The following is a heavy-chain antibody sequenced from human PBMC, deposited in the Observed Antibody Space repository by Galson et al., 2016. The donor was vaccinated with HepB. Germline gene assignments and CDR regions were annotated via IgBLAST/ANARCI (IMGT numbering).Heavy chain of an antibody. J-gene: IGHJ4*02. V-gene: IGHV3-48*04. CDR2: ISFSGSTV. CDR3: ARKGTSSWSIFDY. CDR1: GATFGSHS. D-gene: IGHD6-13*01. Sequence: SLRLSCAASGATFGSHSMHWVRQAPGKGLEWVSYISFSGSTVQYADSVKGRFTISRDNAKNSLYLQMNSLRAEDTAVYYCARKGTSSWSIFDYWGQGTLVSVSS.